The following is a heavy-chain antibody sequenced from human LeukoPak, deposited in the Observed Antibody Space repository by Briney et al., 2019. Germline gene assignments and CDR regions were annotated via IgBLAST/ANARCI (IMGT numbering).Heavy chain of an antibody. J-gene: IGHJ4*02. CDR2: IYYSGGT. CDR3: ARDDYGYFDY. CDR1: GGSISSGGYY. D-gene: IGHD4-17*01. Sequence: PSETLSLTCTVSGGSISSGGYYWSWIRQHPGKGLEWIGYIYYSGGTYYNPSLKSRVTISVDTSKNQLSLKLSSVTAADTAVYYCARDDYGYFDYWGQGTLVTVSS. V-gene: IGHV4-31*03.